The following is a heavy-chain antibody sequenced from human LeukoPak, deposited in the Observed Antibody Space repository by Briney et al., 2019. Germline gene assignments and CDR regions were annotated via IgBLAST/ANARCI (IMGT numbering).Heavy chain of an antibody. Sequence: SQTLSLTCTVSGGSISSGSYYWSWIPQPAGKGLEWIGRIYTSGSTNYNPSLTSRVTISVDTSKNQFSLKLSSVTAADTAVYYCASTVLESIAARPDYYYYMDVWGKGTTVTVSS. V-gene: IGHV4-61*02. J-gene: IGHJ6*03. CDR1: GGSISSGSYY. D-gene: IGHD6-6*01. CDR3: ASTVLESIAARPDYYYYMDV. CDR2: IYTSGST.